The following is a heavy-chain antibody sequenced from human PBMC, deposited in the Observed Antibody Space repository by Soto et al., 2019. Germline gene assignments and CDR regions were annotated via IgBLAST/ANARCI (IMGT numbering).Heavy chain of an antibody. V-gene: IGHV3-23*01. D-gene: IGHD2-15*01. J-gene: IGHJ6*02. CDR3: ARAGLRYCSGGSCYYYYGMDV. CDR1: GFTFSNYA. CDR2: IGDNT. Sequence: TGGSLRLSCAASGFTFSNYALSWVRQAPGKGLEWVSSIGDNTYYADSVKGRFTISRDNSKNTLYLQMNSLRAEDTAVYYCARAGLRYCSGGSCYYYYGMDVWGQGTTVTVSS.